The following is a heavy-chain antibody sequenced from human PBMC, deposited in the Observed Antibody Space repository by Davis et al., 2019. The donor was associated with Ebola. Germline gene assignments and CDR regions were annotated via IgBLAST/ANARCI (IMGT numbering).Heavy chain of an antibody. J-gene: IGHJ5*02. CDR2: TYYTPKWNN. Sequence: HPQTPSPTRAISGDRVPTQGTAWNWIRQSPSRGLEWLGRTYYTPKWNNDYAVSVKSRVIIDPDTSKNQFSLQLNSVTPEDTTVYYCASGWLRGGGVDPWGQGTPVTVYS. CDR3: ASGWLRGGGVDP. V-gene: IGHV6-1*01. D-gene: IGHD5-12*01. CDR1: GDRVPTQGTA.